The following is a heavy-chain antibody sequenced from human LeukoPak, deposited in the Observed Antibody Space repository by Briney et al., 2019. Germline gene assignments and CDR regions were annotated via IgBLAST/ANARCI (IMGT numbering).Heavy chain of an antibody. Sequence: PGGSLRLSCEASGFTFSSHWMHWVRQVPGKGLVWVARIRGDENEIDYADSVKGRFTISRDNAKNTLYLQMNSLRVEDTAVYFCAIGHVPGSTRHWDFWGQGTRVTVSS. CDR3: AIGHVPGSTRHWDF. D-gene: IGHD3-10*01. CDR2: IRGDENEI. CDR1: GFTFSSHW. J-gene: IGHJ4*02. V-gene: IGHV3-74*01.